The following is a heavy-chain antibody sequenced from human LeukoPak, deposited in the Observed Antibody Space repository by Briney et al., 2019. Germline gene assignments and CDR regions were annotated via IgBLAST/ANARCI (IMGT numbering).Heavy chain of an antibody. CDR3: ARVHSILTGHDN. D-gene: IGHD3-9*01. J-gene: IGHJ4*02. CDR1: GYTFTYNY. V-gene: IGHV1-2*02. Sequence: GASVKVSCKASGYTFTYNYIHWVRQAPGQGLEWMGWINPNGGGTIYAQNFQGRVTMTRDTSISTAYMELTRLKPDDTAVYYCARVHSILTGHDNWGQGTLVIVSS. CDR2: INPNGGGT.